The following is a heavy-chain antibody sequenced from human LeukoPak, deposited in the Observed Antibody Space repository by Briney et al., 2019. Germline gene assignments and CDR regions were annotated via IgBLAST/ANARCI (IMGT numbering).Heavy chain of an antibody. D-gene: IGHD3-22*01. V-gene: IGHV3-21*01. CDR1: GFTFSSYG. Sequence: GGSLRLSCAASGFTFSSYGMNWVRQAPGKGLEWVSSISSSSSYIYYADSVKGRFTISRDNAKNSLYLQMNSLRAEDTAVYYCARALNYYDSSGYYPMGDAFDIWGQGTMVTVSS. J-gene: IGHJ3*02. CDR3: ARALNYYDSSGYYPMGDAFDI. CDR2: ISSSSSYI.